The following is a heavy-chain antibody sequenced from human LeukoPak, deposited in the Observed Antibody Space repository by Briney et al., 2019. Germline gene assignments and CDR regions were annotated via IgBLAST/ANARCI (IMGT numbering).Heavy chain of an antibody. J-gene: IGHJ4*02. Sequence: GESLKISCKGSGYSFTSYWIGWVRQTPGKGLEWMGIIYPGDSDTRYSPSFQGQVTISADKSISTAYLQWSSLKASDTAMYYCARLAYCGGDCYRHFDYWGQGTLVTVSS. V-gene: IGHV5-51*01. D-gene: IGHD2-21*02. CDR1: GYSFTSYW. CDR2: IYPGDSDT. CDR3: ARLAYCGGDCYRHFDY.